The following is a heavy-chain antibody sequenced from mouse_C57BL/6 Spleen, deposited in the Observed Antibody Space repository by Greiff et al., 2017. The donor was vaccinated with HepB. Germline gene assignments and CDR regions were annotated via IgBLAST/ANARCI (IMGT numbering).Heavy chain of an antibody. CDR3: ARAQLRLLNYFDY. CDR1: GYTFTNYW. J-gene: IGHJ2*01. D-gene: IGHD3-2*02. CDR2: IYPGGGYT. V-gene: IGHV1-63*01. Sequence: QVQLKQSGAELVRPGTSVKMSCKASGYTFTNYWIGWAKQRPGHGLEWIGDIYPGGGYTNYNEKFKGKATLTADKSSSTAYMQFSSLTSEDSAIYYCARAQLRLLNYFDYWGQGTTLTVSS.